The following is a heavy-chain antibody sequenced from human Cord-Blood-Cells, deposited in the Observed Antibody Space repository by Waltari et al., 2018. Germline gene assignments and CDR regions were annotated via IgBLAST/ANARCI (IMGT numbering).Heavy chain of an antibody. CDR1: GFTFSSYG. CDR2: ISYDGSNK. J-gene: IGHJ3*02. V-gene: IGHV3-30*18. CDR3: AKVPYYDSSGDAFDI. Sequence: CAASGFTFSSYGMHWVRQAPGKGLEWVAVISYDGSNKYYADSVKGRFTISRDNSKNTLYLQMNSLRAEDTAVYYCAKVPYYDSSGDAFDIWGQGTMVTVSS. D-gene: IGHD3-22*01.